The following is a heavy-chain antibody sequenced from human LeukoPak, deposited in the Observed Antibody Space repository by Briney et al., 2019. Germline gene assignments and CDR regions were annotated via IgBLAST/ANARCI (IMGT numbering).Heavy chain of an antibody. J-gene: IGHJ4*02. CDR2: ISYSGSS. CDR3: ARQTGYCSGGSCRGY. V-gene: IGHV4-61*01. D-gene: IGHD2-15*01. Sequence: SETLSLTCTVSGGSVSSGTYYWSWIRQPPGKRLEWIGSISYSGSSDYNPSLESRVTISVDTSKNQFSLKLSSVTAADTAVYYCARQTGYCSGGSCRGYWGQGTLVTVSS. CDR1: GGSVSSGTYY.